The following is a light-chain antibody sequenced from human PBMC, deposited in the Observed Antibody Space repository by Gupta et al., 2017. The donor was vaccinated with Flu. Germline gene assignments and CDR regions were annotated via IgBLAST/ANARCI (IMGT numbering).Light chain of an antibody. J-gene: IGKJ4*01. CDR2: DAS. Sequence: AIQLTQSPSSLSASVGDRVTITRRASQGINSALAWYQQKPGKAPKVLIYDASNLESGVPSRFSGSGSGTDFTLTISSLQPDDFATYYCQQFDNFPLTFGGGTKVEIK. V-gene: IGKV1D-13*01. CDR1: QGINSA. CDR3: QQFDNFPLT.